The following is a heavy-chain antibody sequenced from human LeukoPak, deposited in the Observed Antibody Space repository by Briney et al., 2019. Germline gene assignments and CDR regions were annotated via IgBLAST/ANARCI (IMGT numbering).Heavy chain of an antibody. J-gene: IGHJ2*01. V-gene: IGHV3-23*01. CDR1: GFTFSNYA. CDR2: ISGSGGNT. CDR3: TKVNGVVKGYWYFDL. D-gene: IGHD3-3*01. Sequence: SGGSLRLSCAASGFTFSNYAMSWVRQAPGKGLEWVSAISGSGGNTYYADSVKGRFTISRDNSKNTLYLQMNSLRAEDTAVYYCTKVNGVVKGYWYFDLWGRGTLVTVSS.